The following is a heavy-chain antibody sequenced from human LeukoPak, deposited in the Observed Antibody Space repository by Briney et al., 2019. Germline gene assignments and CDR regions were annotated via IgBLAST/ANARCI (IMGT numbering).Heavy chain of an antibody. Sequence: SGGSLRLSCAASGFNFDEHAMHWVRQAPGKGLEWVSGISYSSETIGYVDSVKGRFTVSRDNRKNSLYLQMNSLRPEDTALYYCAKDRGGGSQLGDAYDVWGQGTMVTVSS. CDR3: AKDRGGGSQLGDAYDV. CDR1: GFNFDEHA. V-gene: IGHV3-9*01. J-gene: IGHJ3*01. D-gene: IGHD4-23*01. CDR2: ISYSSETI.